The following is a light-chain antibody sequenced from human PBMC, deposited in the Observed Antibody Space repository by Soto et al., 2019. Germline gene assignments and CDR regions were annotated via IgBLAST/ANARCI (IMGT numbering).Light chain of an antibody. J-gene: IGLJ3*02. CDR2: RTN. CDR3: VLYMGGGISV. Sequence: QTVVTQEPSFSVSPGGTVTLTCGLSSGSVSTSSYPSWYQQTPGQAPRTLIYRTNTRSSGVPDRFSGSILGEKAALTITGAQADDESDYYCVLYMGGGISVFGGGTKLTVL. V-gene: IGLV8-61*01. CDR1: SGSVSTSSY.